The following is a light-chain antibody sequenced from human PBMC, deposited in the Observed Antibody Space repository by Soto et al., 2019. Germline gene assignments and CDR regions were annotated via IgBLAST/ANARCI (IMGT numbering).Light chain of an antibody. CDR1: QSLNDW. CDR3: QQYNGYPWT. J-gene: IGKJ1*01. V-gene: IGKV1-5*03. Sequence: DIQVTQSPSTLSASVGDRVTITCRDSQSLNDWLAWYQQKPGKAPKLLIYKASGLESGVPSRFSGSGSGTEFTLTISSLQPDDFATYYCQQYNGYPWTFGQGTKVEIK. CDR2: KAS.